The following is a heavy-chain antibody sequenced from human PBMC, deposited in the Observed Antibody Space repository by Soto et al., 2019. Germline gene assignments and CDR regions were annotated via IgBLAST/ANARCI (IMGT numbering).Heavy chain of an antibody. V-gene: IGHV3-33*01. D-gene: IGHD3-3*01. CDR2: IWYDGSNK. J-gene: IGHJ6*02. CDR1: GFTFSSYG. Sequence: PGGSLRLSCAASGFTFSSYGMHWFRQAPGKGLEWVAVIWYDGSNKYYADSVKGRFTISRDNSKNTLYLQMNSLRAEDTAVYYCAXDRYDFITSGYYYGMDVWGQGTTVTVSS. CDR3: AXDRYDFITSGYYYGMDV.